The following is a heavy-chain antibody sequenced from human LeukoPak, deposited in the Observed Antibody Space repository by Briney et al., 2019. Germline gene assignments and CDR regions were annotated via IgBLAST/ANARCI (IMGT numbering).Heavy chain of an antibody. J-gene: IGHJ4*02. V-gene: IGHV3-21*01. D-gene: IGHD3-22*01. CDR1: GFTFSSYS. CDR2: ISSSSSYI. CDR3: ARDVTYYYDSSGYPKEYYFDY. Sequence: GGSLRLSCAASGFTFSSYSMTWVRQAPGKGLEWVSSISSSSSYIYYADSVKGRFTISRDNAKNSLHLQMNSLRAEDTAVYYCARDVTYYYDSSGYPKEYYFDYWGQGTLATVSS.